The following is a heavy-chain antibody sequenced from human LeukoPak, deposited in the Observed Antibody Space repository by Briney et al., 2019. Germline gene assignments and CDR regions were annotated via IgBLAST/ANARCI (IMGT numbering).Heavy chain of an antibody. D-gene: IGHD2-2*01. CDR3: AREEVYCSSTSCYFP. J-gene: IGHJ5*02. CDR2: IIPIFGTA. CDR1: GGTFSSYA. Sequence: PVKVSCKASGGTFSSYAISWVRQAPGQGLEWMGGIIPIFGTANYAQKFQGRVTITADESTSTAYMELSSLRSEDTAVYYRAREEVYCSSTSCYFPWGQGTLVTVSS. V-gene: IGHV1-69*13.